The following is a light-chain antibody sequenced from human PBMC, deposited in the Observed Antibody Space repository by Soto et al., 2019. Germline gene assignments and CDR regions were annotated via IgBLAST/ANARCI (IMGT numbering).Light chain of an antibody. CDR1: QTVSRNN. J-gene: IGKJ5*01. CDR2: GAS. CDR3: QQPGDSPIT. V-gene: IGKV3-20*01. Sequence: EIVLTQSPGTLSLSPGERATLSCRASQTVSRNNLVWYQQRPGQPPRLLIYGASSRATGIPDRFSGSGSGTDFSLPISSLEPEDFAVYYCQQPGDSPITFGQGTRLEIK.